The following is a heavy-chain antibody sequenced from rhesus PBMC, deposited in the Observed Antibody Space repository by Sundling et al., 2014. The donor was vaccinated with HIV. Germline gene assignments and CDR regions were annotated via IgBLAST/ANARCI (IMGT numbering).Heavy chain of an antibody. D-gene: IGHD6-31*01. CDR3: ARDPSSGWDY. CDR2: ITSGGGAT. V-gene: IGHV3-54*02. CDR1: GFTFSNYG. J-gene: IGHJ4*01. Sequence: EVQLVESGGGLVQPGGSLRLSCAASGFTFSNYGMYWVRQAPGKGLEWISSITSGGGATNYADSVKDRFTISRDNSKNILYLQMNNLKLEDTAVYYCARDPSSGWDYWGQGVLVTVSS.